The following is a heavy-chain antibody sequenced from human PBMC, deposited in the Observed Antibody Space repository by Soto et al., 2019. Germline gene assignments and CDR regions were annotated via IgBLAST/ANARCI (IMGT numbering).Heavy chain of an antibody. J-gene: IGHJ4*02. CDR1: GFTFSSYA. CDR3: AKDDSSGYYFDY. CDR2: ISGSGGST. Sequence: PGGSLRLSCAASGFTFSSYAMSWVRQAPGKGLEWASAISGSGGSTYYADSVKGRFTISRDNSKNTLYLQMNSLRAEDTAVYYCAKDDSSGYYFDYWGQGTLVTVSS. V-gene: IGHV3-23*01. D-gene: IGHD3-22*01.